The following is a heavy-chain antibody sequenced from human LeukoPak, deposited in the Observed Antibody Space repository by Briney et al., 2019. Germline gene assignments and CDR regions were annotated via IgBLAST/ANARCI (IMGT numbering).Heavy chain of an antibody. V-gene: IGHV3-74*01. CDR2: INTDGSST. CDR1: GFPFSKYW. CDR3: LTIVETPIDAFDI. D-gene: IGHD4-23*01. Sequence: GGSLRLSCAASGFPFSKYWMHWVRQAPGKGLVWLSRINTDGSSTTYADSVKGRFTTSIDDAKETLFLQMNSLTAEDTAVYYCLTIVETPIDAFDIWGQGAMVTVSS. J-gene: IGHJ3*02.